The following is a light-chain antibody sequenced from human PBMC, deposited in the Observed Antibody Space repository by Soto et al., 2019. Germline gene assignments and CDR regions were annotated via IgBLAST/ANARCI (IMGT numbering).Light chain of an antibody. Sequence: DIQMTQSPSTLSASVGDRVTITCRASQSVRNFLAWYQQKPGKAPKVVVYDVSNLESGVPSRFSGSGSGTEFTLTISSLQPDDFATYYCQQYDNFWTFGPGTKVEV. J-gene: IGKJ1*01. CDR3: QQYDNFWT. V-gene: IGKV1-5*01. CDR1: QSVRNF. CDR2: DVS.